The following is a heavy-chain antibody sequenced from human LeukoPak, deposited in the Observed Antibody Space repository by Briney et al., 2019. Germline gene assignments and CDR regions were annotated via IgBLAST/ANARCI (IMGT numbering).Heavy chain of an antibody. CDR3: ARDRRGSGWDYYFDY. V-gene: IGHV3-30*04. J-gene: IGHJ4*02. CDR1: GFSFRSYA. D-gene: IGHD6-19*01. CDR2: ISYDGSSK. Sequence: GGSLRLSCAASGFSFRSYAMHWVRQAPGKGLEWVAVISYDGSSKYYADSVKGRFTISRDNSKNTLYLQMNSLRAEDTAVYYCARDRRGSGWDYYFDYWGQGTLVTVSS.